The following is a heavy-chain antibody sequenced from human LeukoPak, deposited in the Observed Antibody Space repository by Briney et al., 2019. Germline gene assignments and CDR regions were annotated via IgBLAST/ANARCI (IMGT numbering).Heavy chain of an antibody. V-gene: IGHV1-8*03. D-gene: IGHD3-16*01. Sequence: ASVKVSCKASGYTFTSYDINWVRQATGQGLEWMGWMNPNSGNTGYAQKFQGRVTITRNTAISTAYMELSSLRSEDTAVYYCARGIYDTDSLGLYFDHWGQGTLVTVSS. CDR3: ARGIYDTDSLGLYFDH. CDR1: GYTFTSYD. CDR2: MNPNSGNT. J-gene: IGHJ1*01.